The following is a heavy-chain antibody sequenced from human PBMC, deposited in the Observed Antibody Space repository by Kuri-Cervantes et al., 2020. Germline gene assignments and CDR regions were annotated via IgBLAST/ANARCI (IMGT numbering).Heavy chain of an antibody. CDR2: IRSKANSYAT. CDR1: GFTFSGSA. J-gene: IGHJ4*02. D-gene: IGHD5-12*01. CDR3: TRVGSGYDLGNFDY. Sequence: GGSLRLSCAASGFTFSGSAMHWVRQASGKGLEWVGRIRSKANSYATAYAASVKGRFTISRDDSKNTAYLQMNSLKTEDTAVYYCTRVGSGYDLGNFDYWGQGTLVTVSS. V-gene: IGHV3-73*01.